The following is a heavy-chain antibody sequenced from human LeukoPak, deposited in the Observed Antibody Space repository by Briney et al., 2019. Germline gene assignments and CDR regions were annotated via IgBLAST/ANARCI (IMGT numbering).Heavy chain of an antibody. V-gene: IGHV3-72*01. CDR2: TRDKGNSYTT. Sequence: PGGSLRLSCAASGFSFSDHYMDWVRQAPGKGLEWVGCTRDKGNSYTTEYAASVKGRFTVSRDGSKNSVDLQMNSLRIEDTAVYYCARGPERGSSPYYHYGMDVWGQGTTVTVSS. D-gene: IGHD1-26*01. CDR3: ARGPERGSSPYYHYGMDV. J-gene: IGHJ6*02. CDR1: GFSFSDHY.